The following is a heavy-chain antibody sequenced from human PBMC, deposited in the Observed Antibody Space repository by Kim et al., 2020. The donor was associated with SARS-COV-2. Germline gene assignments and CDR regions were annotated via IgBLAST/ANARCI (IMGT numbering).Heavy chain of an antibody. D-gene: IGHD3-22*01. V-gene: IGHV3-30*02. Sequence: YYAASVKGRFTIPKGNSKNTLYLQMNSLRAEDTAVYYCAKDGYDSSGAYDWGQGTLVTVSS. J-gene: IGHJ4*02. CDR3: AKDGYDSSGAYD.